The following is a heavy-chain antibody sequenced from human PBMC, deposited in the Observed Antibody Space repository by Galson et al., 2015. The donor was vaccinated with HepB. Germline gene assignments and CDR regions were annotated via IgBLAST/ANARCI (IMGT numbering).Heavy chain of an antibody. CDR1: GFTFSSYG. V-gene: IGHV3-30*18. J-gene: IGHJ6*02. CDR2: ISYDGSNK. CDR3: AKDGLRFLEWLFLSYGMDV. D-gene: IGHD3-3*01. Sequence: SLRLSCAASGFTFSSYGMHWVRQAPGKGLEWVAVISYDGSNKYYADSVKGRFTISRDNSKNTLYLQMNSLRAEDTAVYYCAKDGLRFLEWLFLSYGMDVWGQGTTVTVSS.